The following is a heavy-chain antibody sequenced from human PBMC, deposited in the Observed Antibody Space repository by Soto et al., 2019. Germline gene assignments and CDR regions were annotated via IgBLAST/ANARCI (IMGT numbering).Heavy chain of an antibody. CDR1: GFTFNSFA. CDR3: AKDRYESHNSAASTHSDY. CDR2: ITGSGGTT. V-gene: IGHV3-23*01. Sequence: EVQLLESGGGLVQPGGSLRLSCAVSGFTFNSFAMSWVRQAPGRGLEWVSTITGSGGTTYYADSVKGRFTISRDNSKDTLYLQMSSLRAEGTAVYYCAKDRYESHNSAASTHSDYWGQGTLVTVSS. J-gene: IGHJ4*02. D-gene: IGHD6-13*01.